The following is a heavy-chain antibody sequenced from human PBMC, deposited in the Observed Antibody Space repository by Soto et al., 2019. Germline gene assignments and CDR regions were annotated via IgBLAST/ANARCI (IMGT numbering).Heavy chain of an antibody. D-gene: IGHD6-13*01. CDR3: AKDRGMANRTKYYKAMEV. CDR2: ISGSGFST. Sequence: VVSLRLSCSSCVFTFISDAISLFLQAPGKWLEWVSVISGSGFSTYYADSVKGRFTISRENSKNTLYLQMNSLRAEDTAVYFCAKDRGMANRTKYYKAMEVWGQGTTLNVSS. J-gene: IGHJ6*01. V-gene: IGHV3-23*01. CDR1: VFTFISDA.